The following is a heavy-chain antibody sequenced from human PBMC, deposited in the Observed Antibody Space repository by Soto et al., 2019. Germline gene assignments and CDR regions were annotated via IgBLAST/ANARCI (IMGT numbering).Heavy chain of an antibody. J-gene: IGHJ6*03. CDR2: IYSGGST. CDR3: ARASEQLVRGYYYYYMDV. CDR1: GFTVSSNY. Sequence: GGSLRLSCAASGFTVSSNYMSWVRQAPGKGLEWVSVIYSGGSTYYADSVKGRFTISRHNSKNTLYLQMNSLRAEDAAVYYCARASEQLVRGYYYYYMDVWGKGTTVTVSS. V-gene: IGHV3-53*04. D-gene: IGHD6-13*01.